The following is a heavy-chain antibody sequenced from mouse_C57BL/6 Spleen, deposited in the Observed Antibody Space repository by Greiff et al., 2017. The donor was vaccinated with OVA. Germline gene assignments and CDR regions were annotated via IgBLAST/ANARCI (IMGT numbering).Heavy chain of an antibody. J-gene: IGHJ4*01. CDR1: GFTFSSYA. Sequence: EVKLVESGGGLVKPGGSLKLSCAASGFTFSSYAMSWVRQTPEKRLEWVATISDGGSYTYYPDNVKGRFTISRDNAKNNLYLQMSHLKSEDTAMYYCAGSTMVTTGAMDYWGQGTSVTVSS. CDR3: AGSTMVTTGAMDY. CDR2: ISDGGSYT. V-gene: IGHV5-4*03. D-gene: IGHD2-2*01.